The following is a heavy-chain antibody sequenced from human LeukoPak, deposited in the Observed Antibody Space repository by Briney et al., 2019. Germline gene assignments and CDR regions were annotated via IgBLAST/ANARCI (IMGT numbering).Heavy chain of an antibody. V-gene: IGHV3-11*01. Sequence: GGSLRLSCAASGFTFSDYHMSWIRLAPGKGLEWVSYISSSGSTIYYADSVKGRFTISRDNAKNSLYLQMNSLRAEDTAVYYCARGVVVAATYDYWGQGTLVTVSS. CDR1: GFTFSDYH. CDR3: ARGVVVAATYDY. D-gene: IGHD2-15*01. J-gene: IGHJ4*02. CDR2: ISSSGSTI.